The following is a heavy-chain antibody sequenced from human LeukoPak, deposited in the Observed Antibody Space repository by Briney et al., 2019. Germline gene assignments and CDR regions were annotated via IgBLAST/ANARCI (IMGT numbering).Heavy chain of an antibody. CDR2: IYYTGRT. CDR1: GGSISSSSHS. Sequence: SETLSLTCTVSGGSISSSSHSWGWIRQPPGKGLEWTGTIYYTGRTYYNPSLESRLTISVDTSKNQFSPKLSSVTAADTAVYYCARDSGRFNGMDVWGQGTTVTVSS. D-gene: IGHD3-10*01. CDR3: ARDSGRFNGMDV. V-gene: IGHV4-39*02. J-gene: IGHJ6*02.